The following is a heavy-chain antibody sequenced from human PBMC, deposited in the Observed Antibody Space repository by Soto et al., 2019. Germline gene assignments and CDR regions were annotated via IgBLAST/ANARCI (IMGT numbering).Heavy chain of an antibody. Sequence: QITLKESGPTLVKPTQTLTLTCTFSGFSISTSGVGVGWIRQPPGKALEWLALIYWKDDKRYSPSLKSRLTITKDTSKNQVVLTMTNMDPVDTATYYCAHRLGQGLWLVRRQVDWLDPWGQGTLVTVSS. CDR1: GFSISTSGVG. D-gene: IGHD6-19*01. CDR2: IYWKDDK. J-gene: IGHJ5*02. CDR3: AHRLGQGLWLVRRQVDWLDP. V-gene: IGHV2-5*01.